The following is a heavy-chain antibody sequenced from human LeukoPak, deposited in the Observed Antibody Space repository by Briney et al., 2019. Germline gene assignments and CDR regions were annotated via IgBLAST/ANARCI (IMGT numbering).Heavy chain of an antibody. J-gene: IGHJ4*02. CDR3: AREMSYDSSGYFVY. D-gene: IGHD3-22*01. Sequence: PGGSLRLSCAASGFTVSSNYMNWVRQPPGKGLEWVSVIYSGGNTDYADSVKGRFTISRDNSKNTLSLQMNNLRAEDTAVYYCAREMSYDSSGYFVYWGRGTLVTVSS. CDR2: IYSGGNT. V-gene: IGHV3-66*01. CDR1: GFTVSSNY.